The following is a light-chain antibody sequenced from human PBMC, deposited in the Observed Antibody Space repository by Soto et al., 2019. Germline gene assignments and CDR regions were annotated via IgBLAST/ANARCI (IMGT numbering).Light chain of an antibody. V-gene: IGKV1-39*01. CDR3: QHTYSIPFF. CDR2: AAS. J-gene: IGKJ2*01. CDR1: QTISSF. Sequence: VQMTQSPSSLSAYGGDRVTITCRASQTISSFLNWYQQKPGKAPKLLIFAASSLQSGVQSSFIGSGSGTEFSLTISSLPPEEFATYYCQHTYSIPFFFGQWTKLEMK.